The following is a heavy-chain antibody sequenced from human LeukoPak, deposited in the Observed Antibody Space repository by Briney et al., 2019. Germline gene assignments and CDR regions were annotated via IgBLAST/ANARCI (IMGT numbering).Heavy chain of an antibody. J-gene: IGHJ6*03. CDR1: GGSISSYY. V-gene: IGHV4-59*12. Sequence: SETLSLTCTVSGGSISSYYWSWIRQPPGKGLEWIRYIYYSGSTNYNPSLKSRVTISVDTSKNQFSLKLSSVTAADTAVYYCARDGAVYDFWSGYYKEEGYMDVWGKGTTVTVSS. CDR3: ARDGAVYDFWSGYYKEEGYMDV. CDR2: IYYSGST. D-gene: IGHD3-3*01.